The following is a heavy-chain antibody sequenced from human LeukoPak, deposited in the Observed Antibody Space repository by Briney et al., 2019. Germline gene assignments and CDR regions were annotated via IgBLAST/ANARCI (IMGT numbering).Heavy chain of an antibody. D-gene: IGHD2-15*01. J-gene: IGHJ5*02. V-gene: IGHV4-34*01. CDR3: ARGFHYCSGGSCYLGRYNWFDP. CDR2: INHSGST. Sequence: SETLSLTCAVYGGSFSGYYWSWIRQPPGKGLEWIGEINHSGSTNYNPSLKSRVTISVDTSKNQFSLKLSSVTAADTAVYYCARGFHYCSGGSCYLGRYNWFDPWGQGTLVTVSS. CDR1: GGSFSGYY.